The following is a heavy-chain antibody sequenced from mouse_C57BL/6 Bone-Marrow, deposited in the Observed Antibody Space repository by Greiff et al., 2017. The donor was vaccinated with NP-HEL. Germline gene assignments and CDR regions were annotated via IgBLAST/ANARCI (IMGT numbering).Heavy chain of an antibody. V-gene: IGHV14-1*01. CDR3: TSWYDGSSNRIAY. D-gene: IGHD1-1*01. Sequence: VHVKQSGAELVRPGASVKLSCTASGFNIKDYYMHWVKQRPDQGLEWIGRIDPEDGDTDYDPKFQGKATMTADTSSNTAYLQLSSLTSEDTAVYYGTSWYDGSSNRIAYWGQGTLVTVSA. CDR2: IDPEDGDT. J-gene: IGHJ3*01. CDR1: GFNIKDYY.